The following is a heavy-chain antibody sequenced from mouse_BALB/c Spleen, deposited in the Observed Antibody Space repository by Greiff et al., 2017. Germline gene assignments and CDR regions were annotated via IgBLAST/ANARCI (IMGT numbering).Heavy chain of an antibody. CDR2: IDPENGNT. CDR3: ARATATEY. Sequence: EVQLQQSGAELVRPGASVKLSCKASGFTFTDYYMHWVKQRPEQGLEWIGWIDPENGNTIYDPKFQGKASITADTSSNTAYLQLSSLTSEDTAVYYCARATATEYWGQGTTVTVSS. D-gene: IGHD1-2*01. CDR1: GFTFTDYY. V-gene: IGHV14-1*02. J-gene: IGHJ2*01.